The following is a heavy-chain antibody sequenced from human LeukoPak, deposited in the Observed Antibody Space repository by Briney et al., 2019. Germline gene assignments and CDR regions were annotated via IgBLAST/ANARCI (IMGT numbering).Heavy chain of an antibody. CDR2: IPSDGSNK. Sequence: PGGSLRLSCAASALTFSSYAMDWVRQAPGKGLGWVAVIPSDGSNKYYADSVKGRFTIFRDNSKNTLYLQMDSLRAEDTAVYYCAGDFMGISVAGTGITFDYWGQGTLVTVSS. CDR1: ALTFSSYA. D-gene: IGHD6-19*01. V-gene: IGHV3-30*04. CDR3: AGDFMGISVAGTGITFDY. J-gene: IGHJ4*02.